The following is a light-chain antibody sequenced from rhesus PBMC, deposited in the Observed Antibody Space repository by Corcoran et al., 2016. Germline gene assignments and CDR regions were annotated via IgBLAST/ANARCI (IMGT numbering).Light chain of an antibody. CDR3: QQGYNYPFT. V-gene: IGKV1S9*01. CDR1: QSLSNY. J-gene: IGKJ3*01. Sequence: DIQMTQSPSSLSASVGDRVTISCQASQSLSNYLNWYQQKQGKNPKLLIYRASSLQSGIPSRFSGSGSGTDFTLTISSLQPEDFATYYCQQGYNYPFTFGPGTKLDIK. CDR2: RAS.